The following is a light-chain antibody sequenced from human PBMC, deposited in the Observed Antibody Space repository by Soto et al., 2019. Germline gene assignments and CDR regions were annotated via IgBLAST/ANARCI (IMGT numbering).Light chain of an antibody. CDR2: EGS. J-gene: IGLJ1*01. CDR1: SSDVGAYNL. Sequence: QSALTQPASVSGSPEQSITISCTGTSSDVGAYNLVSWYQQHPGKAPRLIIYEGSKRPSGISHRFSGSKSDNTASLTISGLRAEDEADYYCCSYAGNSTYVFGTGTKLTVL. CDR3: CSYAGNSTYV. V-gene: IGLV2-23*01.